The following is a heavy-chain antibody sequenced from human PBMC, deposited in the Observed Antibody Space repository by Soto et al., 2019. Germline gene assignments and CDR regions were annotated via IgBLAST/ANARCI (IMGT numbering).Heavy chain of an antibody. CDR1: GASISGFY. Sequence: KLSDTLSLTCTVSGASISGFYWSWIRKSAGKGLEWIGRIYATGTTDYNPSLKSRVMMSVDTSKKQFSLKLRSVTAADTAVYYCVRDGTKTLRDWFDPWGQGISVTVSS. CDR2: IYATGTT. CDR3: VRDGTKTLRDWFDP. V-gene: IGHV4-4*07. J-gene: IGHJ5*02. D-gene: IGHD1-1*01.